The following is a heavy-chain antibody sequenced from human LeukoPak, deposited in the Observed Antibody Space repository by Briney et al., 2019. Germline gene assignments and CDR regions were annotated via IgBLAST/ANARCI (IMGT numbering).Heavy chain of an antibody. CDR3: ARDDYYGSGSYWGAFDI. CDR2: ISSSSSYI. V-gene: IGHV3-21*01. CDR1: GFTFSSYS. D-gene: IGHD3-10*01. J-gene: IGHJ3*02. Sequence: PGGSLRLSCAASGFTFSSYSMNWVRQAPGKGLEWVSSISSSSSYIYYADSVKGRFTISRDNAKNSLYLQMNSLRAEDTAMYYCARDDYYGSGSYWGAFDIWGQGTMVTVSS.